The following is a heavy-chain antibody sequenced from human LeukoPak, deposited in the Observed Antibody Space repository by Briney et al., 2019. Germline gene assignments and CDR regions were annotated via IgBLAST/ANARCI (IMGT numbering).Heavy chain of an antibody. CDR3: AREVVIVGGTGGGFDY. Sequence: GGSLRLSCAASGFAVSSNYMSWVRQAPGKGLEWVSVIYSGGRTYYTDSVKGRFTISRDNSKNTLYLQMNSLRVEDTAVYYCAREVVIVGGTGGGFDYWGQGTLVTVSS. V-gene: IGHV3-53*01. D-gene: IGHD1-26*01. CDR2: IYSGGRT. CDR1: GFAVSSNY. J-gene: IGHJ4*02.